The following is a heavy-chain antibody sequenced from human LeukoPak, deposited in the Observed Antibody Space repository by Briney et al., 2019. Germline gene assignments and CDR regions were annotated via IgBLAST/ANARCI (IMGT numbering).Heavy chain of an antibody. CDR1: GYTFTSYG. Sequence: VKVSCKASGYTFTSYGISWGRQAPGQGVGWMGWINAYNGNTNYAQKLQGRVTMTTDTSTSTAYMELRSLRSDDTAVYYCARGQQWLVNDYWGQGTLVTVSS. CDR2: INAYNGNT. CDR3: ARGQQWLVNDY. D-gene: IGHD6-19*01. V-gene: IGHV1-18*04. J-gene: IGHJ4*02.